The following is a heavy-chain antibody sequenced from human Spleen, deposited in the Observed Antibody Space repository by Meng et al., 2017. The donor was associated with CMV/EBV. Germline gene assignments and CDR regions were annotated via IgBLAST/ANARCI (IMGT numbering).Heavy chain of an antibody. Sequence: SGPTLVKPKQTLTLTCTFSGFSLDSDVMSVHWVRQPPGKALEWLALIYWDDDKYYSPSLRTRLTISKDTSKNQVVLTMTNMDPVDTATYYCAREKIGGYGMDVWGQGTTVTVSS. CDR3: AREKIGGYGMDV. CDR2: IYWDDDK. V-gene: IGHV2-70*12. J-gene: IGHJ6*02. CDR1: GFSLDSDVMS. D-gene: IGHD3-16*01.